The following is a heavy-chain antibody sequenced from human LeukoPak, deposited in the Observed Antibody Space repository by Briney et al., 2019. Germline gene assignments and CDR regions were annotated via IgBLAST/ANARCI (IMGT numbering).Heavy chain of an antibody. CDR2: FSSTTSNT. V-gene: IGHV3-21*05. Sequence: GGSLRLSCVASGFTFSNYGMNWVRQAPGKGLEWISYFSSTTSNTFYADSVKGRFTISRDNSKNTLYLQMNSLRAEDTAVYYCAQQLGYCSGGSCYFTYWGQGTLLTVSS. J-gene: IGHJ4*02. CDR1: GFTFSNYG. CDR3: AQQLGYCSGGSCYFTY. D-gene: IGHD2-15*01.